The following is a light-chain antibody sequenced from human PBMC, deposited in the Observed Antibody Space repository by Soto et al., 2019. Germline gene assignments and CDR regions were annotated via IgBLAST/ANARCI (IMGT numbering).Light chain of an antibody. J-gene: IGKJ1*01. V-gene: IGKV3-20*01. CDR1: PGVPSTY. Sequence: VVLTQSPGTLSLSPGERATLSCRASPGVPSTYLGWYQQKPGQAPRLLIYGASNRATGIPDRFSGSGSGKDFTLTINRLEPEDSAVYYCQQYGSSQTFGQGTKVEIK. CDR3: QQYGSSQT. CDR2: GAS.